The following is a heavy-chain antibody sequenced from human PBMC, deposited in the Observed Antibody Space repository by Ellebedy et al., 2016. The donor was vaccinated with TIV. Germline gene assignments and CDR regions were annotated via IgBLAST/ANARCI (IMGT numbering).Heavy chain of an antibody. J-gene: IGHJ4*02. Sequence: GESLKISCNGSGYSFSSYWITWVRQIPGKGLESMGRIDPSDSYTKYSPSFQGHVTISADKSIDTAYLQWSSLKASDTAFYYCARFSGSFGGFDYWGQGTLVTVSS. D-gene: IGHD1-26*01. CDR3: ARFSGSFGGFDY. V-gene: IGHV5-10-1*01. CDR2: IDPSDSYT. CDR1: GYSFSSYW.